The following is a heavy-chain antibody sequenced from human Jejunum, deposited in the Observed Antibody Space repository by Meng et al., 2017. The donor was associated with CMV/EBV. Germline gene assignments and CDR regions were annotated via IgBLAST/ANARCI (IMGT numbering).Heavy chain of an antibody. J-gene: IGHJ4*02. Sequence: CAVSGDSISTSIGWIWVRQPPEKGLEWIGEIHHSGGTHYNPSLKSRVTISLDKSKNQFSLDLNSVTAADTAVYYCAREGVGDSLLYWGQGTLVTVSS. CDR1: GDSISTSIG. V-gene: IGHV4-4*02. CDR3: AREGVGDSLLY. D-gene: IGHD4-17*01. CDR2: IHHSGGT.